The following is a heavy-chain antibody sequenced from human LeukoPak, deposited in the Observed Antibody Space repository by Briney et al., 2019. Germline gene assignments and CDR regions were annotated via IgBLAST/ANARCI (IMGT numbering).Heavy chain of an antibody. Sequence: SQTLSLTCAISGDSVSSNSATWHWIRQSPSRGLEWLGRTYYRSKWYIDYAASVKSRISIIPDTSKNQFSLLLNSVISEDTAVYYCARDRCSSTSCSGNLDYWGQGTLVTVSS. J-gene: IGHJ4*02. CDR1: GDSVSSNSAT. CDR3: ARDRCSSTSCSGNLDY. D-gene: IGHD2-2*01. CDR2: TYYRSKWYI. V-gene: IGHV6-1*01.